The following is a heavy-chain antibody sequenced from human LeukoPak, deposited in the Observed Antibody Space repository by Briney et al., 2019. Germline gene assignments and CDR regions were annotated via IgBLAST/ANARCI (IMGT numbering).Heavy chain of an antibody. CDR2: ISSSSSYI. CDR3: ARDNERRFYYDSSGYPPDY. D-gene: IGHD3-22*01. V-gene: IGHV3-21*04. J-gene: IGHJ4*02. CDR1: GFTFSSYS. Sequence: GGSLRLSCAASGFTFSSYSMNWVRQAPGKGLEWVSSISSSSSYIYYADSVKGRFTISRDNAKNSLYPQMNSLRAEDTAVYYCARDNERRFYYDSSGYPPDYWGQGTLVTVSS.